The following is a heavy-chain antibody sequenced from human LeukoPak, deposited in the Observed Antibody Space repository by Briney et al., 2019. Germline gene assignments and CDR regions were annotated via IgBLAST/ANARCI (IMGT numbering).Heavy chain of an antibody. CDR3: ARDWDYYDSSGYYHYFDY. J-gene: IGHJ4*02. D-gene: IGHD3-22*01. CDR1: GYTFTSYG. Sequence: ASVKVSCKASGYTFTSYGISWVRQAPGQGLEWMGWISAYNGNTNYAQKLQGRVTMTTDTSTSTAYMELRSLGSDDTAVCYCARDWDYYDSSGYYHYFDYWGQGTLVTVSS. CDR2: ISAYNGNT. V-gene: IGHV1-18*01.